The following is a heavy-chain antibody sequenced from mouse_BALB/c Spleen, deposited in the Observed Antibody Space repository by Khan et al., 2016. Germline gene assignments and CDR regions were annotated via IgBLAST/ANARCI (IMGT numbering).Heavy chain of an antibody. J-gene: IGHJ1*01. CDR3: VRQNLRWYFDV. CDR1: GFTFNTYA. Sequence: EVQLQESGGGLVQPKGSLKLSCAASGFTFNTYAMDWVRQAPGTGLEWVARIRTKSNNLSTYYADSVKDRFTISRDDSQSMLYLQMNNLKTEDTAMYYCVRQNLRWYFDVWGAGTTVTVSS. CDR2: IRTKSNNLST. V-gene: IGHV10-1*02. D-gene: IGHD1-1*01.